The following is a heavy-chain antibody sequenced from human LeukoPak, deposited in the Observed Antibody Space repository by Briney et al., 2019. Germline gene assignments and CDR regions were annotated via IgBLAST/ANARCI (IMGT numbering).Heavy chain of an antibody. D-gene: IGHD6-13*01. Sequence: ASVKVSCKASGYTFTGYYMHWVRQAPGQGLEWMGWINPNSGGTSYAQKFQGRVTMTRDMSTSTVYMELSSLRSEDTAVYYCARGPLLKAAAGYYYYYMDVWGKGTTVTVSS. J-gene: IGHJ6*03. CDR3: ARGPLLKAAAGYYYYYMDV. CDR1: GYTFTGYY. V-gene: IGHV1-2*02. CDR2: INPNSGGT.